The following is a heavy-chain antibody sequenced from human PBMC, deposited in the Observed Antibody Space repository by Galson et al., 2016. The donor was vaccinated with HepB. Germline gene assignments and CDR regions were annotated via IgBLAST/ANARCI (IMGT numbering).Heavy chain of an antibody. CDR3: AKDEFLEGDYYYYGMDV. D-gene: IGHD3-3*01. CDR1: GFTFSSYG. J-gene: IGHJ6*02. Sequence: SLRLSCAASGFTFSSYGMYWVRQAPGKGLEWVAVISYDGSKKYYADSVKGRFTISRDNSKNTLYLQMSSLRAEDTAVYYCAKDEFLEGDYYYYGMDVWGQETTVTVSS. V-gene: IGHV3-30*18. CDR2: ISYDGSKK.